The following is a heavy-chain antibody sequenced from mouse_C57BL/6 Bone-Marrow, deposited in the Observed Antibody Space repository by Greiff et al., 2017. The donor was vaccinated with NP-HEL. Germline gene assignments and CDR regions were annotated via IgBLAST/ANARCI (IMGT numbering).Heavy chain of an antibody. J-gene: IGHJ2*01. V-gene: IGHV6-3*01. CDR1: GFTFSNYW. D-gene: IGHD2-1*01. Sequence: EVKVEESGGGLVQPGGSMKLSCVASGFTFSNYWMNWVRQSPEKGLEWVAQIRLKSDNYATHYAESVKGRFTISRDDSKSSVYLQMNNLRAEDTGIYYCTGRDGNYFDYWGQGTTLTVSS. CDR3: TGRDGNYFDY. CDR2: IRLKSDNYAT.